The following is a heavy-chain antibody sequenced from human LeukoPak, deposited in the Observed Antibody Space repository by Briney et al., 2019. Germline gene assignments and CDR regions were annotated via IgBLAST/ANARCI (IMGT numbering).Heavy chain of an antibody. J-gene: IGHJ3*02. CDR1: GGSISSGDYY. V-gene: IGHV4-30-4*01. Sequence: PSETLSLTCTVSGGSISSGDYYWSWIRQPPGKGLEWIGDIYYSGSTYYNPSLKSRVTISVDTSKNQFSLKLSSVTAADTGVYYCARVITIFGVVNEDAFDIWGQGTMVTVSS. CDR2: IYYSGST. CDR3: ARVITIFGVVNEDAFDI. D-gene: IGHD3-3*01.